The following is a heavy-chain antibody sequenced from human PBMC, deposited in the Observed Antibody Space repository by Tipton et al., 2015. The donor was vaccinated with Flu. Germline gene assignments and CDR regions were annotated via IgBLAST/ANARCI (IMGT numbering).Heavy chain of an antibody. D-gene: IGHD6-13*01. CDR1: GYTLTGYY. CDR2: INPNSGGT. Sequence: QSGAEVKKPGASVKVSCKASGYTLTGYYMHWVRQAPGQGLEWMGWINPNSGGTNSAQTFQGRVTMTRDTSTNTAYMEMTSLTSHDTAVYYCATVKPTGYLGTAAGWFDTWGQGTLVSVSS. J-gene: IGHJ5*02. CDR3: ATVKPTGYLGTAAGWFDT. V-gene: IGHV1-2*02.